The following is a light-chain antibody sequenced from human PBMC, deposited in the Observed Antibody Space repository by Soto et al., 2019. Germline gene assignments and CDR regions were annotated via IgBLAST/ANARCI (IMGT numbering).Light chain of an antibody. V-gene: IGLV4-69*01. CDR2: LYSDGSH. Sequence: QPVLTQSPSASASLGASVKLTCTLSSGHSTYAIAWHQQQPEKGPRYLMNLYSDGSHKKGDGVPDRFSGSSSGAERYLTISSLQSEDEADYYCQTWGTGLLVFGGGTKVTVL. J-gene: IGLJ2*01. CDR3: QTWGTGLLV. CDR1: SGHSTYA.